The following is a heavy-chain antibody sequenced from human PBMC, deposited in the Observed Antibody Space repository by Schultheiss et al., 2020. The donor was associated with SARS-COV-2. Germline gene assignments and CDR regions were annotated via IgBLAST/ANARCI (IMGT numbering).Heavy chain of an antibody. D-gene: IGHD1-7*01. CDR1: GDSIRRSRYY. J-gene: IGHJ4*02. V-gene: IGHV4-31*11. CDR3: ASGGELELLDV. CDR2: IYYSGST. Sequence: SETLSLICAVSGDSIRRSRYYWGWIRQSPGKGLEWIGYIYYSGSTYYNPSLKSRVTISVDTSKNQFSLKLSSVTAADTAVYYCASGGELELLDVWGQGTLVTVSS.